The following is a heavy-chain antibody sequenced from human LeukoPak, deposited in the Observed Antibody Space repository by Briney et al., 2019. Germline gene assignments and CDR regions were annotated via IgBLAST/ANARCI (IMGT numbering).Heavy chain of an antibody. D-gene: IGHD3-22*01. CDR2: ISSSSTI. V-gene: IGHV3-48*01. CDR3: ARHRFGSSGRNY. Sequence: PGGSLRLSCAASGFTFSSYSMNWVRQAPGKGLEWVSYISSSSTIYYADSVKGRFTISRDNAKNSLYLQMNSLRAEDTAVYYCARHRFGSSGRNYWGQGTLVTVSS. J-gene: IGHJ4*02. CDR1: GFTFSSYS.